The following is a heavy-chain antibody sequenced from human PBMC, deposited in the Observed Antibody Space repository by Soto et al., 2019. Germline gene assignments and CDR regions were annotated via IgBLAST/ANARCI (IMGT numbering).Heavy chain of an antibody. V-gene: IGHV4-59*01. D-gene: IGHD3-10*01. CDR2: IYYSGST. CDR1: GGSISSYY. J-gene: IGHJ5*02. Sequence: SETLSLTCTVSGGSISSYYWSWIRQPPGKGLEWIGYIYYSGSTNYNPSLKSRVTISVDTSKNQFSLKLSSVTAADTAVYYCANSRVGGNWFAPGARETLVPVPS. CDR3: ANSRVGGNWFAP.